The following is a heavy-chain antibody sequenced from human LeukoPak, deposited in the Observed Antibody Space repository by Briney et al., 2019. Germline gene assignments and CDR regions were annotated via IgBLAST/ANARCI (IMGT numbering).Heavy chain of an antibody. CDR3: ARVLVPAATRNNWFDP. V-gene: IGHV1-69*13. D-gene: IGHD2-2*01. J-gene: IGHJ5*02. CDR1: GGTFSSYA. Sequence: ASEKVSCKASGGTFSSYAISWVRQAPGQGLEWMGGIIPIFGTANYAQKFQGRVTITADESTSTAYMELSSLRSEDTAVYYCARVLVPAATRNNWFDPWGQGTLVTVSS. CDR2: IIPIFGTA.